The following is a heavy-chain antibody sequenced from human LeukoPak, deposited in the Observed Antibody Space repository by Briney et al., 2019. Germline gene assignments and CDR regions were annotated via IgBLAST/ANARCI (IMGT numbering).Heavy chain of an antibody. D-gene: IGHD2-15*01. V-gene: IGHV3-21*01. Sequence: PGGSLRLSCAASGFTFSSYSMNWVRQAPGKGLEWVSSISSSSSYIYYADSVKGRFTISRDNAKNSLYLRMNSLRAEDTAVYYCAIAVWGYCSGGSCYYFDYWGQGTLVTVSS. CDR3: AIAVWGYCSGGSCYYFDY. CDR2: ISSSSSYI. J-gene: IGHJ4*02. CDR1: GFTFSSYS.